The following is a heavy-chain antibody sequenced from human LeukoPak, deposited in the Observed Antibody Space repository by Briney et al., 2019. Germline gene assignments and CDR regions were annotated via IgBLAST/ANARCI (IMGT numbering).Heavy chain of an antibody. Sequence: SVKVSCKASGGTFSSYAISWVRQAPGQGLEWMGRIIPILSIANYAQKFQGRVTITADKSTSTAYMELSSLRSEDTAVYYCARDRVYYDSSGYYSSWGQGTLVTVSS. CDR2: IIPILSIA. CDR3: ARDRVYYDSSGYYSS. J-gene: IGHJ4*02. D-gene: IGHD3-22*01. CDR1: GGTFSSYA. V-gene: IGHV1-69*04.